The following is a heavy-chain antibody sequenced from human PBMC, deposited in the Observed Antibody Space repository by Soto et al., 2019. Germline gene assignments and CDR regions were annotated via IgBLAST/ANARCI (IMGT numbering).Heavy chain of an antibody. CDR2: INHSGST. CDR1: GGSFSGYY. D-gene: IGHD4-17*01. Sequence: SETLSLTCAVYGGSFSGYYWSWIRQPPGKGLEWIGEINHSGSTNYNPSLKSRVTISVDTSKNQFSLKLSSVTAADTAVYYCARGITFTTVLHFDYWGQGTLVTVSS. J-gene: IGHJ4*02. V-gene: IGHV4-34*01. CDR3: ARGITFTTVLHFDY.